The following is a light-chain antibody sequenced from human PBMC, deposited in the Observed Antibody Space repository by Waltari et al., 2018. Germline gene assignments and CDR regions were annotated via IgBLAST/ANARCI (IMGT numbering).Light chain of an antibody. CDR1: SSDVGGYNY. CDR2: EVS. J-gene: IGLJ2*01. Sequence: QSALAQPPSASGSPGQSVTISCTGTSSDVGGYNYVSWYQQHPGKAPKLMIYEVSKRPSGVPGRFSGSKSGNTASRTVSGLQAEDEAAYYCSSYAGSNFVVFGGGTKVTVL. V-gene: IGLV2-8*01. CDR3: SSYAGSNFVV.